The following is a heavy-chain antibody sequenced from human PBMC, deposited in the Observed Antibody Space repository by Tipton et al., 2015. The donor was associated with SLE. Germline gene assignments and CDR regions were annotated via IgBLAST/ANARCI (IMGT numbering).Heavy chain of an antibody. CDR2: MNPNSGNT. Sequence: QSGAEVKKPGASVKVSCKASGYTFTSYDINWVRQATGQGLEWMGWMNPNSGNTGYAQKFQGRVTMTRNTSISTAYMELSSLRSEDPAVYYCARGLIYDFWRGGDYWGQGTLVTVSS. CDR3: ARGLIYDFWRGGDY. J-gene: IGHJ4*02. V-gene: IGHV1-8*01. CDR1: GYTFTSYD. D-gene: IGHD3-3*01.